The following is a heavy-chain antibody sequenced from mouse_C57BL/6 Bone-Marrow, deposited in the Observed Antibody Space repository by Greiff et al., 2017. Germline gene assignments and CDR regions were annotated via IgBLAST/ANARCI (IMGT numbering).Heavy chain of an antibody. CDR3: ARNDYDGTWFAY. CDR2: IWTGGGT. D-gene: IGHD2-4*01. Sequence: VQGVESGPGLVAPSQSLSITCTVSGFSLTSYAISWVRQPPGKGLEWLGVIWTGGGTKYNSALKSRLSISKDNSKSQVFLKMNSLQTDDTARYYCARNDYDGTWFAYWGQGTLVTVSA. J-gene: IGHJ3*01. V-gene: IGHV2-9-1*01. CDR1: GFSLTSYA.